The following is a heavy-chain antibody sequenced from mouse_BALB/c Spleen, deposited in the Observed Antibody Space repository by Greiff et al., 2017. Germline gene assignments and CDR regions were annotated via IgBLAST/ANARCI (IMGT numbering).Heavy chain of an antibody. CDR1: GYTFTSYW. CDR2: IYPGDGDT. J-gene: IGHJ3*01. CDR3: AIMITSY. D-gene: IGHD2-4*01. V-gene: IGHV1-87*01. Sequence: VQLQQSGAELARPGASVKLSCKASGYTFTSYWMQWVKQRPGQGLEWIGAIYPGDGDTRYTQKFKGKATLTADKSSSTAYMQLSSLASEDSAVYYCAIMITSYWGQGTLVTVSA.